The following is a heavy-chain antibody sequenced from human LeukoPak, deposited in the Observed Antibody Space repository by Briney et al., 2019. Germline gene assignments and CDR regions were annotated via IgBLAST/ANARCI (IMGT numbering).Heavy chain of an antibody. V-gene: IGHV3-66*02. CDR3: ARLYDRSSYGVFDI. Sequence: GGSLRLSCAASGFNVSNNYMGWVRQAPGKGLEWVSVVYGDGSTYYPDSVKGRFTLSSDSSQNTLYLQLHSLRAEDTAVYYCARLYDRSSYGVFDIWGQGTMVTVSS. J-gene: IGHJ3*02. CDR2: VYGDGST. CDR1: GFNVSNNY. D-gene: IGHD3-22*01.